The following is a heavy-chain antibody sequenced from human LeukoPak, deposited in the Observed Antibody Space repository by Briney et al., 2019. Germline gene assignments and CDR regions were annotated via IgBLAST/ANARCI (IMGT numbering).Heavy chain of an antibody. D-gene: IGHD3-10*01. J-gene: IGHJ6*02. CDR2: ISSSSSTI. V-gene: IGHV3-48*04. CDR3: ARGPYGKGYYYGMDV. Sequence: PGGSLRLSCAASGFTFSTYSMNWVRQAPGKGLEWVSYISSSSSTIYYADSVKGRFTISRDNAKNSLYLQMNSLRAEDTAVYYCARGPYGKGYYYGMDVWGQGTTVTVSS. CDR1: GFTFSTYS.